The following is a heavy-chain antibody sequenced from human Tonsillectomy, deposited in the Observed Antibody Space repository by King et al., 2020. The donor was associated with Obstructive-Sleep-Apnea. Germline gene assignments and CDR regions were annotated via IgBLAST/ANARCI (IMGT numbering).Heavy chain of an antibody. D-gene: IGHD6-19*01. Sequence: LQLQESGPGLVKPSETLSLTCTVSGGSFSTYYWSWIRPPPGKGLEWIGYVYNTGATKYSPSLQSRVTISVDTSKNQFSLKLRSVTAADTAVYYCARGVAVAGAEFFQQWGQGTLVTVSS. CDR2: VYNTGAT. CDR1: GGSFSTYY. CDR3: ARGVAVAGAEFFQQ. J-gene: IGHJ1*01. V-gene: IGHV4-59*01.